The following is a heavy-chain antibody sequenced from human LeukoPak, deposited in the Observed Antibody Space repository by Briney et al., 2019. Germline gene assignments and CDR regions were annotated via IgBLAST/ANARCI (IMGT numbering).Heavy chain of an antibody. D-gene: IGHD3-22*01. CDR3: ARSKGDSSGYYFAVLGY. J-gene: IGHJ4*02. CDR1: GYTFTGYY. V-gene: IGHV1-2*02. CDR2: INPNSGGT. Sequence: ASVKVSCKASGYTFTGYYMHWVRQAPGQGLEWMGWINPNSGGTNYAQNFQGRVTMTRDKSISTAYMELSRLRSDDTAVYYCARSKGDSSGYYFAVLGYWGQGTLVTVSS.